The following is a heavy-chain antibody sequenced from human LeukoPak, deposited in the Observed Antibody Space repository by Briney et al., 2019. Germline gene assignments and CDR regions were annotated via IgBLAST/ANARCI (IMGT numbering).Heavy chain of an antibody. D-gene: IGHD6-6*01. J-gene: IGHJ6*03. CDR1: GYTYTDYH. CDR2: INPNSDGT. Sequence: ASVKVSGKDSGYTYTDYHMHWVRQTPGQGREWMGWINPNSDGTNNAQKFQGRDTKNRDTSIRTAYMELSRLRSDDTAVYSCARRGSEVIAARPSYYYYYYMDVWGKGTTVTVSS. V-gene: IGHV1-2*02. CDR3: ARRGSEVIAARPSYYYYYYMDV.